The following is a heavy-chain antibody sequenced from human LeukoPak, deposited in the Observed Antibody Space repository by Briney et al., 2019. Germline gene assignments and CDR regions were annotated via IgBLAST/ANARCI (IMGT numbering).Heavy chain of an antibody. CDR2: IYHSGST. Sequence: PSQTLSLTCAVSGGSISSGGYSWSWIRQPPGKGLEWIGYIYHSGSTYYNPSLKSRVTISVDRSKNQFSLKLSSVTAADTAVYYCARDGRTGTTDAFDIWGQGTMVTVSS. D-gene: IGHD1-1*01. J-gene: IGHJ3*02. CDR1: GGSISSGGYS. V-gene: IGHV4-30-2*01. CDR3: ARDGRTGTTDAFDI.